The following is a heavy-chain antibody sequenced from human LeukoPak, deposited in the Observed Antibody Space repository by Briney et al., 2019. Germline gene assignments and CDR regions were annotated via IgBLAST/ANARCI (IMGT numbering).Heavy chain of an antibody. CDR1: GGTFIIYA. CDR2: IIPIFGTA. CDR3: ARVVDRNLLRYFDP. D-gene: IGHD3-9*01. Sequence: ASVKVSYKASGGTFIIYAISWVRQAPGQGREWMGGIIPIFGTANYAQKFQGRVTITADESTSTAYMELSSLRSEDTAVYYCARVVDRNLLRYFDPWGQGTLVTVSS. V-gene: IGHV1-69*01. J-gene: IGHJ5*02.